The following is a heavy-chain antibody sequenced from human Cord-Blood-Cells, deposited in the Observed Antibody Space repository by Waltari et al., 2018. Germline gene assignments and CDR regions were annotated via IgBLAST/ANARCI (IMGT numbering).Heavy chain of an antibody. CDR2: ISWDGGST. CDR1: GFTFDDYD. D-gene: IGHD3-10*01. J-gene: IGHJ3*02. V-gene: IGHV3-43D*03. CDR3: ARGGSGRDAFDI. Sequence: EVQLVESGGVVVQPGGSLRLSCAASGFTFDDYDMHWVRQVPGTGLEWFSLISWDGGSTYYADSVKGRCTISRDNSKNSLYLQMNSLGAEDTAVYYCARGGSGRDAFDIWGQGTMVTVSS.